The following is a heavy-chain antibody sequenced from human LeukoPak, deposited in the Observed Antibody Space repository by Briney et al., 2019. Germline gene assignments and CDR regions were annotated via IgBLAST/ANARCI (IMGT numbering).Heavy chain of an antibody. D-gene: IGHD5-18*01. Sequence: SETLSLTCTVSGGSISSYYWSWIRQPPGKGLEWIGYIYYSGSTNYNPSLKSRVTISVDTSKNQFSLKLSSVTAADTAVYYCARDGGPLRGYSYVYWGQGTLVTVSS. CDR1: GGSISSYY. J-gene: IGHJ4*02. CDR2: IYYSGST. V-gene: IGHV4-59*01. CDR3: ARDGGPLRGYSYVY.